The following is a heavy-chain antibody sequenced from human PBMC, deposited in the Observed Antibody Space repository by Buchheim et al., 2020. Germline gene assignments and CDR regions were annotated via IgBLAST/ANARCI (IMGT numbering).Heavy chain of an antibody. D-gene: IGHD2-2*01. V-gene: IGHV4-39*01. CDR2: IYYSGST. CDR3: ARRDPKQDIVVVPAGLLFDY. Sequence: QLQLQESGPGLVKPSETLSLTCTVSGGSISSSSYYWGWIRQPPGKGLEWIGSIYYSGSTYYNPSLKSRVTISVDTSKKQFSLKLSSVTAADTAVYYCARRDPKQDIVVVPAGLLFDYWGQGTL. J-gene: IGHJ4*02. CDR1: GGSISSSSYY.